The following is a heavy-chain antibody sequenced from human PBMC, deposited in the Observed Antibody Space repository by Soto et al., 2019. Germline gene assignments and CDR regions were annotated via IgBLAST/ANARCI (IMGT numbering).Heavy chain of an antibody. Sequence: QDQLVQSGAEVKKPGSSVKVSCKASGGTFSSHTFSWVRQAPGQGLEWMGRIIPALGTATYAQKFQGRVTITADESATTVYMERNSLRSEDTAVYYCARPDFGDDWYFDLWGRGTLVTVSS. CDR3: ARPDFGDDWYFDL. CDR1: GGTFSSHT. D-gene: IGHD4-17*01. J-gene: IGHJ2*01. V-gene: IGHV1-69*08. CDR2: IIPALGTA.